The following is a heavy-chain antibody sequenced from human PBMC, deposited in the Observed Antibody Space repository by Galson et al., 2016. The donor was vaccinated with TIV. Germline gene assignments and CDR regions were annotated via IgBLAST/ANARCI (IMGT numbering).Heavy chain of an antibody. CDR3: AKDASYYYDSDAFDI. Sequence: SLRLSCAVSGFTVNAYHMSWVRQAPGKGLEWVSAISGSGGSTYYADSVKGRFTISRDNSKNTLYLQMNSLRAEDTAVYYCAKDASYYYDSDAFDIWGQGTMVTVSS. CDR2: ISGSGGST. D-gene: IGHD3-22*01. CDR1: GFTVNAYH. V-gene: IGHV3-23*01. J-gene: IGHJ3*02.